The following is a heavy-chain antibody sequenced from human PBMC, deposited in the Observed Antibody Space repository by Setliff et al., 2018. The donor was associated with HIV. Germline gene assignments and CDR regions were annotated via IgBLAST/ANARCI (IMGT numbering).Heavy chain of an antibody. Sequence: GGSLRLSCAASGFSFDDYTMHWVRQAPGKGLEWVSLISWDGDNIYYTDSVKGRFTISRDNSKNSLYLQMNSLRTEDTALYYCAKDISRITGTDVFDYWGQGTLVTVSS. CDR3: AKDISRITGTDVFDY. J-gene: IGHJ4*02. CDR1: GFSFDDYT. D-gene: IGHD1-20*01. V-gene: IGHV3-43*01. CDR2: ISWDGDNI.